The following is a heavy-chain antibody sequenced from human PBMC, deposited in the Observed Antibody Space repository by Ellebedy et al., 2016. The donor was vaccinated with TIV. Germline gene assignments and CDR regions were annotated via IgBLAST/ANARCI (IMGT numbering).Heavy chain of an antibody. CDR3: ARARSSGWLHTPDY. V-gene: IGHV1-46*04. D-gene: IGHD6-19*01. CDR2: INPSGGST. Sequence: AASVKVSCKASGYTFTSYYMHWVRQAPGQGLEWMGIINPSGGSTTYAQKLQGRVTMTRDTSTSTVYMELCSLRSEDTAVYYCARARSSGWLHTPDYWGQGTLVTVSS. CDR1: GYTFTSYY. J-gene: IGHJ4*02.